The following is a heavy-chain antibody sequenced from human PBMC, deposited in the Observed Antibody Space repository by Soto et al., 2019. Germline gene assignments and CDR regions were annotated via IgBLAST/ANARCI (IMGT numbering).Heavy chain of an antibody. J-gene: IGHJ6*02. CDR2: IKQDGSEK. Sequence: LSGAASRFSLTIEGRRWGSPDPGRRLEWVANIKQDGSEKYYVDSVKGRFTISRDNAKNSLYLQMNSLRAEDTAVYYCARTVGYCSGGSCYGGYYYYGMDVWGQGT. D-gene: IGHD2-15*01. CDR1: RFSLTIEG. CDR3: ARTVGYCSGGSCYGGYYYYGMDV. V-gene: IGHV3-7*02.